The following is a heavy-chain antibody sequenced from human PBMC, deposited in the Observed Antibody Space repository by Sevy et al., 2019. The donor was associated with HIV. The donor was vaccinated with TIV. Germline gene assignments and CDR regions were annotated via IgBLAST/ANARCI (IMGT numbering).Heavy chain of an antibody. CDR1: GYTFTDDY. D-gene: IGHD4-17*01. J-gene: IGHJ6*02. Sequence: AAVKVSCKASGYTFTDDYIHWVGQAPGQGLEWMAWINPNDRVTNYAQRFQGGVTGTRATSISTAYMELRRLRSDATTIYYCARLTTTTTSDLYGMDVWGQGTQVTVSS. CDR2: INPNDRVT. CDR3: ARLTTTTTSDLYGMDV. V-gene: IGHV1-2*02.